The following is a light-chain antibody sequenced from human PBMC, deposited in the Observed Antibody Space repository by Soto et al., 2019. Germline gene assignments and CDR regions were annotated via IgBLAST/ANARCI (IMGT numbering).Light chain of an antibody. J-gene: IGLJ3*02. V-gene: IGLV2-8*01. CDR1: SSDVGAYNY. CDR3: TSYAGSNIWV. CDR2: KVT. Sequence: QSALTQPPSASGSPGQSVTISCTGTSSDVGAYNYDSWYQQYAGKAPKLMFYKVTKRPSGVPDRFSGSKSDKTASLTVSGLQPEDEADYYCTSYAGSNIWVFGGGTKLTVL.